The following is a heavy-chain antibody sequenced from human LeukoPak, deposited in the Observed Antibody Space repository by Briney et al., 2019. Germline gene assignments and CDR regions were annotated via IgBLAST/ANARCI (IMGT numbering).Heavy chain of an antibody. CDR1: GFTFSSYG. D-gene: IGHD3-22*01. CDR2: ISYDGSNK. J-gene: IGHJ5*02. V-gene: IGHV3-30*18. CDR3: AKDPYYYDSSGYYLFDP. Sequence: QPGRSLRLSCAASGFTFSSYGMHWVRQAPGKGLEWVAVISYDGSNKYYADSVKGRLTISRDNSKNTLYLQMNSLRAEDTAVYYCAKDPYYYDSSGYYLFDPWGQGTLVTVSS.